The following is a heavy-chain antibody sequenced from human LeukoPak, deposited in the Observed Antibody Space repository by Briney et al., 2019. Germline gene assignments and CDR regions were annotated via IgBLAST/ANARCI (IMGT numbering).Heavy chain of an antibody. CDR2: IIPIFGTA. CDR3: ARAQLERHTYYYYMDV. Sequence: SVKVSCKASGGTFSSYAISWARQAPGQGLEWMGGIIPIFGTANYAQKFQGRVTITADESTSTAYMELSSLRSEDTAVYYCARAQLERHTYYYYMDVWGKGTTVTVSS. CDR1: GGTFSSYA. V-gene: IGHV1-69*01. J-gene: IGHJ6*03. D-gene: IGHD1-1*01.